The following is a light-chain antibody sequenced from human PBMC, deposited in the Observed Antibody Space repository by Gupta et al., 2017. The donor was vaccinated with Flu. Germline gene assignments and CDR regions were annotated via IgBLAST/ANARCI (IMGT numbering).Light chain of an antibody. CDR2: GAS. J-gene: IGKJ5*01. CDR1: QSVSSSY. V-gene: IGKV3-20*01. CDR3: QQDCTSPIT. Sequence: EIVLTQSPGTLSLSPGEKATLSCGASQSVSSSYLAWYQQKPGQAPRLLIYGASNRATGIPDRFSGSGSGTXFTLTIXRLEPEDFAVYYCQQDCTSPITFGXGTLLETK.